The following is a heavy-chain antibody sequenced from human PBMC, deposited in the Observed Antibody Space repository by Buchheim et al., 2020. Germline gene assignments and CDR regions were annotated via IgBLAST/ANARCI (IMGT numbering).Heavy chain of an antibody. J-gene: IGHJ4*02. CDR2: ISYDGSSK. D-gene: IGHD1-26*01. CDR3: ARGWRSSDY. Sequence: QVQLVESGGGVVQPGRSLRLSCAASGFSFSSFAMNWVRQAPGKGLEWVAVISYDGSSKFYADSVKGRFTISRDNSKTTLYLQMNSLRAEDTAVYYCARGWRSSDYWGQGTL. V-gene: IGHV3-30*01. CDR1: GFSFSSFA.